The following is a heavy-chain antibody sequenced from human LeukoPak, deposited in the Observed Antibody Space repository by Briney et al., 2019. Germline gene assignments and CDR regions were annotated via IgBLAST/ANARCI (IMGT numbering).Heavy chain of an antibody. V-gene: IGHV4-34*01. J-gene: IGHJ5*02. CDR3: ARGPGDWFDP. Sequence: PSETLSLTCAVYGGSFSGYYWSWIRQPPGKGLEWIGEINHSGSTNYNPSLKSRVTISVGTSKNQFSLKLSSVTAADTAVYYCARGPGDWFDPWGQGTLVTVSS. CDR2: INHSGST. CDR1: GGSFSGYY.